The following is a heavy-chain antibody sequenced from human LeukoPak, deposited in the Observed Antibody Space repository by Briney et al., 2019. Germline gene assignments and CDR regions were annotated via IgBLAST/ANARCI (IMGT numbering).Heavy chain of an antibody. J-gene: IGHJ4*02. CDR1: GFTVSSNY. D-gene: IGHD2-2*01. V-gene: IGHV3-23*01. Sequence: GGSLRLSCAASGFTVSSNYMSWVRQAPGKGLEWVSAISVSGDSTYYADSVKGRFTISRDNSKNTLYLQMNSLRAEDTAVYYCAKDILHDIVVVPAFDYWGQGTLVTVSS. CDR2: ISVSGDST. CDR3: AKDILHDIVVVPAFDY.